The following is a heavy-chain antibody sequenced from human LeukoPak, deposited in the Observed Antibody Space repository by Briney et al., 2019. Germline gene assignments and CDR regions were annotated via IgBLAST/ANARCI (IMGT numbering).Heavy chain of an antibody. CDR3: AINPTFQPFDY. D-gene: IGHD3-16*01. CDR1: GFTFSSYA. Sequence: GGSLRLSCAASGFTFSSYAMSWVHQAPGKGLEWVSAISGSGGSTYYADSVKGRFTISRDNSKNTLYLQMNSLRAEDTAVYYCAINPTFQPFDYWGQGTLVTVSS. V-gene: IGHV3-23*01. J-gene: IGHJ4*02. CDR2: ISGSGGST.